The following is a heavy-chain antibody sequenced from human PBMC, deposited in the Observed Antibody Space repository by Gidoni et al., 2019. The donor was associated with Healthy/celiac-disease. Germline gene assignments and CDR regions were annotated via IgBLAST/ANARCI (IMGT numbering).Heavy chain of an antibody. CDR3: AGSIAAAGTRGGFDY. Sequence: QVQLQESGPGLVKPSETLSLTCTVSGGSISSYYWSWIRQPPGKGLEWIGYIYYSGSTNYNPSLKSRVTISVDTSKNQFSLKLSSVTAADTAVYYCAGSIAAAGTRGGFDYWGQGTLVTVSS. D-gene: IGHD6-13*01. V-gene: IGHV4-59*01. CDR2: IYYSGST. J-gene: IGHJ4*02. CDR1: GGSISSYY.